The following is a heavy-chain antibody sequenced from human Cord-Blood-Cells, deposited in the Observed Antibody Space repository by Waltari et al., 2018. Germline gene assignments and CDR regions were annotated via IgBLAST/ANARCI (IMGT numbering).Heavy chain of an antibody. CDR1: GFTFGDYA. D-gene: IGHD2-2*01. CDR3: TRGHFAIFDI. Sequence: EVQLVESGGGLVQPGRSLRLSCTASGFTFGDYAMSWFRQAPGKGLEWVGFIRSKAYGGTTEYAASVKGRFTISRDDSKSIAYLQMNSLKTEDTAVYYCTRGHFAIFDIWGQATMVTVSS. V-gene: IGHV3-49*03. CDR2: IRSKAYGGTT. J-gene: IGHJ3*02.